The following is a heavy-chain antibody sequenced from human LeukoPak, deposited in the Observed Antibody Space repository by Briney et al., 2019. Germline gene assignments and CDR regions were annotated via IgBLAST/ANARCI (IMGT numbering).Heavy chain of an antibody. CDR3: ARGYEAGDSCVDYSLGRFDY. CDR1: GFTFSSYE. CDR2: ISSSGSTI. J-gene: IGHJ4*02. D-gene: IGHD2-15*01. Sequence: GGSLRLSCAASGFTFSSYEMNWVRQAPGKGLEWVSYISSSGSTIYYADSVKGRFTISRDNAKNTLYLQMNSLRAEDTAVYYCARGYEAGDSCVDYSLGRFDYWGQGTMVTVSS. V-gene: IGHV3-48*03.